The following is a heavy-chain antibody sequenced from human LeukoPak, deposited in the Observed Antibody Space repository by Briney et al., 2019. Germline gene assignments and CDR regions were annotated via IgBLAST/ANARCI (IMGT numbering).Heavy chain of an antibody. J-gene: IGHJ6*02. Sequence: ASVKVSCKASGYTFTGYYMHWVRQAPGQGLEWMGWINPNSGGTNYAQKFQGRVTMTRDTSISTAYMELSRLRSEDTAVYYCATGVIKYYYYGMDVWGQGTTVTVSS. CDR2: INPNSGGT. V-gene: IGHV1-2*02. D-gene: IGHD1-14*01. CDR1: GYTFTGYY. CDR3: ATGVIKYYYYGMDV.